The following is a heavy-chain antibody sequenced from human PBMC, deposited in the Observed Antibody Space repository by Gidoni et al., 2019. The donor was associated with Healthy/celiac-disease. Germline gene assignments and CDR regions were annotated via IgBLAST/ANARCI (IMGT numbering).Heavy chain of an antibody. CDR3: ARDPFIAAAGYFDY. CDR2: ISYDGSNK. V-gene: IGHV3-30*01. Sequence: QVQLVESGGGVVQPGRSLRLSCAASGFTFSSYAMHWVRQAPGKGLEWVAVISYDGSNKYYADSVKGRFTISRDNSKNTLYLQMNSLRAEDTAVYYCARDPFIAAAGYFDYWGQGTLVTVSS. D-gene: IGHD6-13*01. J-gene: IGHJ4*02. CDR1: GFTFSSYA.